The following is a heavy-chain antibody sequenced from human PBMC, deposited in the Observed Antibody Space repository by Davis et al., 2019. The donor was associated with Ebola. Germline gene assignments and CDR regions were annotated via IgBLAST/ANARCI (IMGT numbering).Heavy chain of an antibody. CDR3: AKGERSSSWYGAFDM. V-gene: IGHV3-23*01. Sequence: GESLKISCTASGFSFNNYAMSWVRQAPGKGLEWVSGISGSGGGTHYADSVKGRFTISRDNSKNTLFLQMNSLRAEDTAIYYCAKGERSSSWYGAFDMWGQGTMVTVSS. J-gene: IGHJ3*02. D-gene: IGHD6-13*01. CDR2: ISGSGGGT. CDR1: GFSFNNYA.